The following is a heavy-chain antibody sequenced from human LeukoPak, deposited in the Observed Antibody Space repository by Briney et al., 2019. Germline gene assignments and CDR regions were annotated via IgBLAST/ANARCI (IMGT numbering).Heavy chain of an antibody. D-gene: IGHD1-1*01. J-gene: IGHJ5*02. V-gene: IGHV4-61*08. CDR3: ARKVESKWFDP. CDR1: GGSISSGGYY. CDR2: IYDSGTT. Sequence: SETLSLTCTVSGGSISSGGYYWSWIRQHPGKGLEWIGYIYDSGTTNYNPSLKSRVTISEDTSKNQFSLKLSSVTAADTAVYYCARKVESKWFDPWGQGTLVTVSS.